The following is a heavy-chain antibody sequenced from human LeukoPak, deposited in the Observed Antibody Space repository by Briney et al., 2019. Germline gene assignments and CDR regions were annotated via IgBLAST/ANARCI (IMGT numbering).Heavy chain of an antibody. Sequence: SETLSLTCTVSGYSISNYYWSWIRQPPGKGLEWIGYIYFSGSTKYNPSLKSRVTISIDTSKNHFSLKLNSLTPADTAVYYCARTVPLSYYYDSSGYYYDYWGQGTLVTVSS. CDR3: ARTVPLSYYYDSSGYYYDY. CDR1: GYSISNYY. D-gene: IGHD3-22*01. CDR2: IYFSGST. V-gene: IGHV4-59*01. J-gene: IGHJ4*02.